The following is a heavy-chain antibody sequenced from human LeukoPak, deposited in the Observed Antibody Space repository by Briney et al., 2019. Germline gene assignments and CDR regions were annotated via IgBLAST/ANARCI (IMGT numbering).Heavy chain of an antibody. Sequence: SETLSLTCAVYGGSFSGYYWSWIRQPPGKGLEWIGEINHSGSTNYNPSLKSRVTISVDTSKNQFSLKLSSVTAADTAVYYCARGRLLYGSGVYFYYYYYGMDVWGQGTTVTVSS. J-gene: IGHJ6*02. V-gene: IGHV4-34*01. CDR3: ARGRLLYGSGVYFYYYYYGMDV. CDR2: INHSGST. CDR1: GGSFSGYY. D-gene: IGHD3-10*01.